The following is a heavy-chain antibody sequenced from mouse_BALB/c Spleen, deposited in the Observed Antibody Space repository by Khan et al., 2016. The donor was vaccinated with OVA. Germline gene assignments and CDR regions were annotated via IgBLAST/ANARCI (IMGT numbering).Heavy chain of an antibody. CDR1: GYSITSDYA. D-gene: IGHD2-3*01. CDR2: ISSSGST. J-gene: IGHJ4*01. Sequence: EVKLQESGPGLVKPSQSLSLTCTVTGYSITSDYAWNWIRQFPGNKLEWMGYISSSGSTNYNPALKSRISSTRDTSKNQFFLQLNSVTTEDTATYYCARDGSRYNYAMDYWGQGTSVTGSS. V-gene: IGHV3-2*02. CDR3: ARDGSRYNYAMDY.